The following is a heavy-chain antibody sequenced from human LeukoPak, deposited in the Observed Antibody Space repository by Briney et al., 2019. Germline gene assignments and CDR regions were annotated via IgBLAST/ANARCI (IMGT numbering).Heavy chain of an antibody. V-gene: IGHV3-74*01. CDR1: GFTFSSYW. J-gene: IGHJ1*01. CDR2: IKSDGKT. CDR3: ARAPSEIGGYYPEYFRQ. Sequence: GGSLRLSCAASGFTFSSYWMHWVRQAPGKGLVWFSRIKSDGKTNYADSVKGRFTISRDNAKNTVSLQMNSLRAEDTGVYYCARAPSEIGGYYPEYFRQWGQGTLVTVSS. D-gene: IGHD3-22*01.